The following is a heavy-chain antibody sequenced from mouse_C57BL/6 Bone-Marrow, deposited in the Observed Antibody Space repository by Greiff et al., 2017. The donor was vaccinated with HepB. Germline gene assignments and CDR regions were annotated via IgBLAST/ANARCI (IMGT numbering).Heavy chain of an antibody. V-gene: IGHV1-76*01. CDR1: GYTFTDYY. CDR3: ARRVDY. J-gene: IGHJ2*01. CDR2: IYPGSGNT. Sequence: VQLQQSGAELVRPGASVKLSCKASGYTFTDYYINWVKQRPGQGLEWIARIYPGSGNTYYNEKFKGKTTLTAEKSSSTAYMQLSSLTSEDSAVYFCARRVDYWGQGTTLTVSS.